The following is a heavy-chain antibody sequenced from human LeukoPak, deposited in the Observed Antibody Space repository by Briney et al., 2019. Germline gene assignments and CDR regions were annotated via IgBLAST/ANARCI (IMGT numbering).Heavy chain of an antibody. CDR3: AKDWYSSSFSDY. D-gene: IGHD6-13*01. Sequence: GGSLRLSCAASGFTFSSYGMHWVRQAPGKGLEWVAFIRYDGSNKYYADSVKGRFTISRDNSKNTLYLQMNSLRAEDTAVYYCAKDWYSSSFSDYWGQGTLVTVSS. CDR2: IRYDGSNK. V-gene: IGHV3-30*02. CDR1: GFTFSSYG. J-gene: IGHJ4*02.